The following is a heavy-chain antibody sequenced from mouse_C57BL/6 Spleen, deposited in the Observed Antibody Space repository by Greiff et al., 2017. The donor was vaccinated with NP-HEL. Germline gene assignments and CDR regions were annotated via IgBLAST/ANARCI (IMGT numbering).Heavy chain of an antibody. CDR3: AKVRDVYWYFDG. J-gene: IGHJ1*03. CDR1: GYTFTSYD. CDR2: IYPRDGST. D-gene: IGHD3-3*01. Sequence: VKVVESGPELVKPGASVKLSCTASGYTFTSYDINWVQQRPGQGLEWIGWIYPRDGSTKSNEKFKGKATLTVDTSSSTAYLELHRLTSESSAVYCCAKVRDVYWYFDGWGTGTTVTVSS. V-gene: IGHV1-85*01.